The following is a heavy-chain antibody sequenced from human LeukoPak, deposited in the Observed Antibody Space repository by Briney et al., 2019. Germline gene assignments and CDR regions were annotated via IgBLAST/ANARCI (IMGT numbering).Heavy chain of an antibody. CDR3: AREGALNGMDV. CDR2: ITHSGST. J-gene: IGHJ6*02. CDR1: GGSISGYY. V-gene: IGHV4-59*12. Sequence: PSETLSLTCTVSGGSISGYYWSWIRQPPGKGLEWIGYITHSGSTSYSPSLKSRIAISVDTSKNQFSLKLSSVTAADTAVYYCAREGALNGMDVWGQGTTVTVSS.